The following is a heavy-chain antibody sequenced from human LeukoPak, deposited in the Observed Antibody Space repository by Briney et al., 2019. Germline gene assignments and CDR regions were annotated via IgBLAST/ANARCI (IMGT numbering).Heavy chain of an antibody. V-gene: IGHV4-39*01. Sequence: SETLSLTCTVSGGSISSSYYWGWIRQPPGKGLEWIGSIYYSGSTYYNPSLKSRVTISVDTSKNQFSLKLSSVTAADTAVYYCARLIVATTHFDYWGQGTLVTVSS. CDR2: IYYSGST. CDR1: GGSISSSYY. J-gene: IGHJ4*02. D-gene: IGHD5-12*01. CDR3: ARLIVATTHFDY.